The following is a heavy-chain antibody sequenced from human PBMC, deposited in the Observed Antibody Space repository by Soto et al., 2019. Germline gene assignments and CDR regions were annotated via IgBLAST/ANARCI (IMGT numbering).Heavy chain of an antibody. CDR2: IKQDGSEK. J-gene: IGHJ4*02. CDR1: GFTFSSYW. Sequence: PGGSLRLSCAASGFTFSSYWMTWVRHAPVKGLEWVANIKQDGSEKYYVDSVRGRFTMSRDNAKNSLYLQMNSLRAEDTAVYYCARVVGATQMDFDYWGQGTLVTVSS. V-gene: IGHV3-7*01. CDR3: ARVVGATQMDFDY. D-gene: IGHD1-26*01.